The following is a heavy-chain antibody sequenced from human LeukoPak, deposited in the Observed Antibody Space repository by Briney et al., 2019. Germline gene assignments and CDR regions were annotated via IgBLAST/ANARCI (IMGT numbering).Heavy chain of an antibody. V-gene: IGHV1-18*01. J-gene: IGHJ4*02. CDR2: ISAYNGNT. Sequence: ASVKVSCKASGYTFTSYGISWVRQAPGQGLEWMGWISAYNGNTNYAQKLQGRDTMTTDTSTSTAYMELRGLRSDDTAVYSCARASWIQLWFDYWGQGTLVTVSS. CDR3: ARASWIQLWFDY. CDR1: GYTFTSYG. D-gene: IGHD5-18*01.